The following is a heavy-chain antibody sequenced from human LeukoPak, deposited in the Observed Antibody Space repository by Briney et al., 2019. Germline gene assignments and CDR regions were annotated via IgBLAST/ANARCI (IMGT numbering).Heavy chain of an antibody. V-gene: IGHV3-21*01. CDR2: ISSSSSYI. CDR3: ASCITMIPYYYGMDV. D-gene: IGHD3-22*01. Sequence: GGSLRLSCAASGFTFSSYSMNWVRQAPGKGLEWVSSISSSSSYIYYADSVKGRFTISRDSAKNSLYLQMNSLRAEDTAVYYCASCITMIPYYYGMDVWGQGTTVTVSS. CDR1: GFTFSSYS. J-gene: IGHJ6*02.